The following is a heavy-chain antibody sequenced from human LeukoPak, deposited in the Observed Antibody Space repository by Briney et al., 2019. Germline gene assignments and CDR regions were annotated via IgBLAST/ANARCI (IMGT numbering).Heavy chain of an antibody. D-gene: IGHD2-2*01. CDR3: ARVVPAGPFDY. J-gene: IGHJ4*02. V-gene: IGHV4-30-4*01. Sequence: SETLSLTCAVYGGSFSGDYYWSWIRQPPGKGLEWIGYIYYSGSTYYNPSLKSRVTISVDTSKNQFSLKLSSVTAADTAVYYCARVVPAGPFDYWGQGTLVTVSS. CDR2: IYYSGST. CDR1: GGSFSGDYY.